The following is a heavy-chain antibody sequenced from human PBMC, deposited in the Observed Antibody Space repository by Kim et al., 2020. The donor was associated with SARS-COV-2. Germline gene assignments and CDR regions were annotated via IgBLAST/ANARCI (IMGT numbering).Heavy chain of an antibody. V-gene: IGHV4-34*01. CDR3: ARGELLWFGELSQPFDY. D-gene: IGHD3-10*01. J-gene: IGHJ4*02. Sequence: LKSRVTISVDTSKTPFSLKLSSVTAADTAVYYCARGELLWFGELSQPFDYWGQGTLVTVSS.